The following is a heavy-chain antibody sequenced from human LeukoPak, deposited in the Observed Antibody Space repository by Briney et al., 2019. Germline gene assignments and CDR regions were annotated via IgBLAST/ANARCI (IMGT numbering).Heavy chain of an antibody. V-gene: IGHV4-59*08. CDR1: GGSISTYD. CDR3: ARFGSDSFGYKYYFDS. J-gene: IGHJ4*02. D-gene: IGHD3-10*01. CDR2: INYSGTT. Sequence: SGTLTLTCTASGGSISTYDWSWIRQAPGKGLEWIGYINYSGTTNYNASLESRLTISLDTSKNHFSLRQMYVTAAVTAVYFCARFGSDSFGYKYYFDSWGQGILVTVSS.